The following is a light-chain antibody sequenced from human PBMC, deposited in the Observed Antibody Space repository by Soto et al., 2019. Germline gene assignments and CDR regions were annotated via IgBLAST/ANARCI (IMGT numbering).Light chain of an antibody. Sequence: DIVLTQSPGTLSLSPGERATLSCRASQRVSSSYLAWYQQKPGQAPRLLIYDASNRATGIPARFSGSGSGTDFTLTISSLEPEDFAVYYCQQRSNWPITFGQGTRLEIK. CDR2: DAS. V-gene: IGKV3D-20*02. CDR3: QQRSNWPIT. J-gene: IGKJ5*01. CDR1: QRVSSSY.